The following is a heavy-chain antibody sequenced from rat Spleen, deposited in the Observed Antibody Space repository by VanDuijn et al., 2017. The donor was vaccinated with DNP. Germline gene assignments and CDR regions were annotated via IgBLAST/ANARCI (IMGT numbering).Heavy chain of an antibody. CDR3: ARVQLGYYALDA. D-gene: IGHD5-1*01. CDR1: GFIFSDYN. V-gene: IGHV5S23*01. Sequence: EVQLVESGGGLVQPGRSLKLSCAASGFIFSDYNMAWVRQAPTKGLEWVASISTSGGSTYHRDSVKGRFTISRDNAESTLYLQMDSLRSEETATYYCARVQLGYYALDAWGQGTSVTVSS. J-gene: IGHJ4*01. CDR2: ISTSGGST.